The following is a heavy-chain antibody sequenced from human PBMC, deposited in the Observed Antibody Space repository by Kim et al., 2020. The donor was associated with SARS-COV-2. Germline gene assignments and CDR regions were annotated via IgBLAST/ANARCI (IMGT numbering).Heavy chain of an antibody. V-gene: IGHV1-8*01. CDR2: MNPNSGNT. D-gene: IGHD3-16*02. CDR1: GYTFTSYD. CDR3: ARAASVGFYVWGSYRFRKYYYYGMDV. J-gene: IGHJ6*02. Sequence: ASVKVSCKASGYTFTSYDINWVRQATGQGLEWMGWMNPNSGNTGYAQKFQGRVTMTRNTSISTAYMELSSLRSEDTAVYYCARAASVGFYVWGSYRFRKYYYYGMDVGGQGTTVTVSS.